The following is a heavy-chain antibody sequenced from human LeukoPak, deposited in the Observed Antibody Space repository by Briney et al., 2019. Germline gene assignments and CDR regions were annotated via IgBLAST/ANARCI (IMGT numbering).Heavy chain of an antibody. CDR2: IDWDDDK. CDR3: ARMTPDSPSFDY. CDR1: GFSLSTREMC. D-gene: IGHD2-21*01. V-gene: IGHV2-70*17. Sequence: SGPALVKPTQTLTLTFTFSGFSLSTREMCVAWIRQPPGKALEWLARIDWDDDKFYSTSLKTRLTISKDTSKNQVVLTMTNMDPVDTATYYCARMTPDSPSFDYWGQGTLVTVSS. J-gene: IGHJ4*02.